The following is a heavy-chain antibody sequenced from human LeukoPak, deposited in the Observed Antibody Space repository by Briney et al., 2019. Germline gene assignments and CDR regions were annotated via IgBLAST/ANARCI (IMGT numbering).Heavy chain of an antibody. V-gene: IGHV4-38-2*02. D-gene: IGHD3-22*01. J-gene: IGHJ4*02. CDR2: MYHTGST. CDR1: GYSMSSGYY. Sequence: SETLSLTCTVSGYSMSSGYYWGWIRQLPERGLEWIGSMYHTGSTYYNPSLKSRVTISVDTSKNQFSLKLSSVTAADTAVYYCARDRRGYQDYWGQGTLVTVSS. CDR3: ARDRRGYQDY.